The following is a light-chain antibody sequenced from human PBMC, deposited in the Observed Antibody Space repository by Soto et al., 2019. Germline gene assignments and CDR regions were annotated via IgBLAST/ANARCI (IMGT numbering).Light chain of an antibody. CDR2: RNN. Sequence: QSVLTQPHSASGTPGQGVTISCSGSTSNIGSNYVYWYQQLPGTAPKLLIYRNNQRPSGVPDRFSGSKSGTSASLAISGLRSHDEAEYFCATWDDSPNGFYVFGTGTKLTVL. CDR3: ATWDDSPNGFYV. J-gene: IGLJ1*01. CDR1: TSNIGSNY. V-gene: IGLV1-47*01.